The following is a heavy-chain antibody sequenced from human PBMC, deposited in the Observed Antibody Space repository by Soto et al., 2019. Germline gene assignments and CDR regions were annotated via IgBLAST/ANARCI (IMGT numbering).Heavy chain of an antibody. CDR3: ARVRITIFGVVNRYYYGMDV. CDR2: IYYSGST. V-gene: IGHV4-61*01. Sequence: SETLSLTCTVSGGSVSSGSYYWSWIRQPPGKGLEWIGYIYYSGSTNYNPSLKSRVTISVDTSKNQFSLKLSSVTAADTAVYYCARVRITIFGVVNRYYYGMDVWGQGTTVTVSS. D-gene: IGHD3-3*01. J-gene: IGHJ6*02. CDR1: GGSVSSGSYY.